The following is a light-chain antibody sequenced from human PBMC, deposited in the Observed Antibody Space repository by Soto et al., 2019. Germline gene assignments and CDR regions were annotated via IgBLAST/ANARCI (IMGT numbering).Light chain of an antibody. CDR3: MQVLQTPYT. CDR2: LGS. J-gene: IGKJ2*01. CDR1: GDLQRSHGYSY. V-gene: IGKV2-28*01. Sequence: DIVMTQSPLSLPVIPGEPASISCRSSGDLQRSHGYSYLDWYLQKPGQSPQLLIDLGSNRASGVLDRFSGSGSGTDVTLKISRVEAEDVGVYYCMQVLQTPYTFGQGTRREIK.